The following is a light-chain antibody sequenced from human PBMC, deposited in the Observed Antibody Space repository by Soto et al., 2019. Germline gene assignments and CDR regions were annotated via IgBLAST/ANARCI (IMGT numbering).Light chain of an antibody. CDR1: QSISSSY. Sequence: IVFTQSAGTLSLSPGKRATLSCRASQSISSSYLAWYQQRPGQAPRLLIYGASSRATGIPDRFSGSGSGTEFTLTISRLEPEDFAVYYCQQYGSSSWTFGQGTKVDIK. J-gene: IGKJ1*01. CDR3: QQYGSSSWT. CDR2: GAS. V-gene: IGKV3-20*01.